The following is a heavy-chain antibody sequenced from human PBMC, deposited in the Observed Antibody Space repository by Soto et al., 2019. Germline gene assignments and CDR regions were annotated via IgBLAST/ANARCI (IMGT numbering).Heavy chain of an antibody. CDR3: AKDVTAHGPRGYSSSWYGCFDP. CDR2: ASARNTNT. J-gene: IGHJ5*02. Sequence: EVQLLESGGGLVQPGGSLRLSCAASGFTFSSHVMSWVRQAPGRGLEWVAAASARNTNTYYADSVKGRFTISRDNSKSTVYLQLDSLRVEDKAVYHCAKDVTAHGPRGYSSSWYGCFDPWGQGTLVVVSS. D-gene: IGHD6-13*01. CDR1: GFTFSSHV. V-gene: IGHV3-23*01.